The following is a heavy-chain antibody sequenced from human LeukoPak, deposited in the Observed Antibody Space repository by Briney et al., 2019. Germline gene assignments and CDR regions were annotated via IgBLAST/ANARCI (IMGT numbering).Heavy chain of an antibody. D-gene: IGHD6-13*01. Sequence: GGSLRLSCAASGFTFSSYGMHWVRQAPGKGLEWVASIWYDGSNKYYADSVKGRFTISRDNSKNTLYLEMNSLRAEDTAVYYCARDTSSPTWGQGAMVTVSS. J-gene: IGHJ3*01. CDR2: IWYDGSNK. V-gene: IGHV3-33*01. CDR3: ARDTSSPT. CDR1: GFTFSSYG.